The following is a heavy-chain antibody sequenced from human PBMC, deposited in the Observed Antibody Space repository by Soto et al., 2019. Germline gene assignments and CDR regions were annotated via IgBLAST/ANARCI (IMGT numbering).Heavy chain of an antibody. J-gene: IGHJ6*02. CDR1: GGSISSGDYY. CDR3: ARDASIAARYYYGMDV. Sequence: ASETLSLTCTVSGGSISSGDYYWSWIRQPPGKGLEWIGYIYYSGSTYYNPSLKSRVTISVDTSKNQFSLKLSSVTAADTAVYYCARDASIAARYYYGMDVWGQGTTVTVSS. D-gene: IGHD6-6*01. V-gene: IGHV4-30-4*01. CDR2: IYYSGST.